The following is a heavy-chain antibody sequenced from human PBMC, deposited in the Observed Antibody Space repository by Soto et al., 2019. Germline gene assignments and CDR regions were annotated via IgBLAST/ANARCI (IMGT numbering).Heavy chain of an antibody. CDR1: GGSISSTNW. Sequence: SETLSLTCAVSGGSISSTNWWSWVRQPPGKGLEWIGEIYFSGTTKFNRSLKSRISMLVDKSKNHFSLRLTSVTAADTAVYFCARAPVGLDTISYFDYWGQGKLVTVSS. D-gene: IGHD3-3*01. CDR3: ARAPVGLDTISYFDY. V-gene: IGHV4-4*02. CDR2: IYFSGTT. J-gene: IGHJ4*02.